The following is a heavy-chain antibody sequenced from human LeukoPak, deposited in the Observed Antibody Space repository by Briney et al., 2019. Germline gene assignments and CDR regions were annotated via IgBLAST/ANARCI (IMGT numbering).Heavy chain of an antibody. Sequence: RSQTLSLTCAISGDSASSNSPAWNWIRQSPSRGLEWLGRIYYRSKWYYEYAVSVKSRITINPDTSKNQFSLQLNSVTPEDTAVYYCARQEGAFDYWGQGTLVTVSS. CDR3: ARQEGAFDY. D-gene: IGHD3-16*01. J-gene: IGHJ4*02. CDR2: IYYRSKWYY. CDR1: GDSASSNSPA. V-gene: IGHV6-1*01.